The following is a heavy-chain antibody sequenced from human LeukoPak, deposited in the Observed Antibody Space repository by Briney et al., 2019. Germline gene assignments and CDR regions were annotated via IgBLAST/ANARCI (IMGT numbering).Heavy chain of an antibody. CDR2: INPNNGAT. CDR3: TREGRPANYCDWFDP. V-gene: IGHV1-2*02. D-gene: IGHD4/OR15-4a*01. Sequence: ASVKVSCKASGYTFSDYHMHWVRQAPGQGPEWMGSINPNNGATNYAQKFQGRVTMTRDTSISTVYMDLSSLRSDDTAVYYCTREGRPANYCDWFDPWGQGTLVTVSS. CDR1: GYTFSDYH. J-gene: IGHJ5*02.